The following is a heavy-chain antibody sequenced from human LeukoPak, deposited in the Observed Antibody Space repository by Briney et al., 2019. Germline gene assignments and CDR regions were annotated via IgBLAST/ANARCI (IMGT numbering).Heavy chain of an antibody. CDR2: IFYSGST. V-gene: IGHV4-59*01. CDR1: GSSISSYY. CDR3: ARALYYYDSSGPLPLK. D-gene: IGHD3-22*01. Sequence: PSETLSLTCTVSGSSISSYYRSWIRQPPGKGLEWIGYIFYSGSTNYNPSLKGRVTISVDTSKNQFYLNLSSVTAADTAVYSCARALYYYDSSGPLPLKWGQGTLVTVSS. J-gene: IGHJ4*02.